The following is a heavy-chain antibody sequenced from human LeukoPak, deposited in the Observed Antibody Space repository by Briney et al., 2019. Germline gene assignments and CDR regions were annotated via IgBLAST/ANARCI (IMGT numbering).Heavy chain of an antibody. Sequence: SETLSLTCTVSGGSISNYYWSWIRQPAGKGLEWIGRKYARGSSNYNPPVQSRVTMSVDTSKNQFSLKLSSVTAADTAVYYCAGENRDDGDNRGRFFDYWGQGVLVTVSS. CDR1: GGSISNYY. CDR3: AGENRDDGDNRGRFFDY. CDR2: KYARGSS. V-gene: IGHV4-4*07. D-gene: IGHD4-17*01. J-gene: IGHJ4*02.